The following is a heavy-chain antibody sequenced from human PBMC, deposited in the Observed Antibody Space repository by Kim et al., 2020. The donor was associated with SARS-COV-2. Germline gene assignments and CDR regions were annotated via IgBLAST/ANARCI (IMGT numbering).Heavy chain of an antibody. V-gene: IGHV3-53*04. J-gene: IGHJ4*02. CDR3: ARVGPENAGNPYFDY. CDR1: DFSVSDYY. D-gene: IGHD1-1*01. Sequence: GGSLRLSCAASDFSVSDYYMAWVRQAPGKGLDWVSFIHRGGSTYYADSVKGRFPISRHNSKNAVYLQMNSLRPDDTAVYFCARVGPENAGNPYFDYWGEG. CDR2: IHRGGST.